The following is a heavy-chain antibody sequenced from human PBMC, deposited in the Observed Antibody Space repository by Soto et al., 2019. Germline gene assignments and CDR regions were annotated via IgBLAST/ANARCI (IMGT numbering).Heavy chain of an antibody. CDR2: IYWDDDK. V-gene: IGHV2-5*02. D-gene: IGHD4-17*01. CDR3: AHLTTGGFYFDY. J-gene: IGHJ4*02. CDR1: GFPLRNSGVG. Sequence: QITLNESGPTLVKPTQTLTLTCTFSGFPLRNSGVGVGWIRQPPGKALEWLALIYWDDDKRYSPSLKSRLSITKDTSKNQVVLTMTNMDPVDTATYYCAHLTTGGFYFDYWGQGTLVTVSS.